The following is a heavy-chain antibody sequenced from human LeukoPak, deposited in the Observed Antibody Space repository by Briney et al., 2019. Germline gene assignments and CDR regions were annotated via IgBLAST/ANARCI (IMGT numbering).Heavy chain of an antibody. CDR3: ARAGTYNFFDY. V-gene: IGHV3-48*01. J-gene: IGHJ4*02. CDR1: GFTFSSYS. D-gene: IGHD1-1*01. Sequence: GGSLRLSCAASGFTFSSYSMNWVRQSPGKGLEWVSYVVSGSSTIYYADSVEGRFTISRDNAKNSLYLQMNSLRAEDTAVYYCARAGTYNFFDYWGQGTLVTVSS. CDR2: VVSGSSTI.